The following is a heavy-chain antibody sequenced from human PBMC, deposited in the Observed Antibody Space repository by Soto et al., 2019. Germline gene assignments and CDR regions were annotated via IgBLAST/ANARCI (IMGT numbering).Heavy chain of an antibody. V-gene: IGHV3-21*01. J-gene: IGHJ6*02. D-gene: IGHD6-13*01. CDR1: GFTFSSYS. Sequence: EVQLVESGGGLVKPGGSLRLSCAASGFTFSSYSMNWVRQAPGKGLEWVSTISSSSSYIYYADSVKGRFIISRDNAKNSLYLQRHSLRAEDTAVYYWARMGSPRYYYYGMDVWGQGTTVTVSS. CDR2: ISSSSSYI. CDR3: ARMGSPRYYYYGMDV.